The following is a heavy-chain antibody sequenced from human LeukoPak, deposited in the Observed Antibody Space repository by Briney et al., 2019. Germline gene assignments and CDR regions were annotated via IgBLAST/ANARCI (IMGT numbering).Heavy chain of an antibody. D-gene: IGHD4-17*01. CDR1: GASININY. Sequence: SETLSPTCTVSGASININYWTWIRQPPGKGLEWIGYIYYSGNSGSPNYTPSLKSRVTISVDTSKNQFSLKLSSVTGADTAVYYCARPRDYGDYDAFDIWGQGTMVTVSS. CDR2: IYYSGNSGSP. J-gene: IGHJ3*02. CDR3: ARPRDYGDYDAFDI. V-gene: IGHV4-59*01.